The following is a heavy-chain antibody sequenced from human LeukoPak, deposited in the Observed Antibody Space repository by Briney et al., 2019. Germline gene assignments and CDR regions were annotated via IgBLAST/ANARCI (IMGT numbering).Heavy chain of an antibody. CDR2: ISGSSNYI. CDR3: AGTPSRNWFDP. V-gene: IGHV3-21*01. CDR1: GFTFSTYS. Sequence: GGSLRLSCAASGFTFSTYSMNWVRQAPGEGLEWVSSISGSSNYIYYADSVKGRFTISRDNAKNSLYLQMNSLRAEDTAVYYCAGTPSRNWFDPWGQGTLVTVPS. J-gene: IGHJ5*02.